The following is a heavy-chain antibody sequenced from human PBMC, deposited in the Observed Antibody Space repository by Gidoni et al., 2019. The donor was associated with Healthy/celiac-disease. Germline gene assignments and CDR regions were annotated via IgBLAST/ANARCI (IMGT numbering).Heavy chain of an antibody. CDR3: ARDGDYYDSSGYYYVGALFDY. J-gene: IGHJ4*02. V-gene: IGHV3-21*01. CDR2: ISSSSSYI. D-gene: IGHD3-22*01. Sequence: EVQLVESGGGLVKPGGSLRLSCAASGFTFSSYSMNWVRQAPGKGLEWVSSISSSSSYIYYADSVKGRFTISRDNAKNSLYLQMNSLRAEDTAVYYCARDGDYYDSSGYYYVGALFDYWGQGTLVTVSS. CDR1: GFTFSSYS.